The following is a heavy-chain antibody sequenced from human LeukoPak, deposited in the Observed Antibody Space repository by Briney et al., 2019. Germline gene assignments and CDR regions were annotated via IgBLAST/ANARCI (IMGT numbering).Heavy chain of an antibody. J-gene: IGHJ4*02. CDR3: ARDVIYDSEIYSYGDS. V-gene: IGHV3-66*01. Sequence: GGSLRLSCAASGFTVSTNYVSWVRQAPGKGLEWVSVNRHGGTAYADSVQGRFSISRDNSKNTVDLQMNSLRAEDTAVYYCARDVIYDSEIYSYGDSWGQGTLVTVSS. D-gene: IGHD3-16*01. CDR2: NRHGGT. CDR1: GFTVSTNY.